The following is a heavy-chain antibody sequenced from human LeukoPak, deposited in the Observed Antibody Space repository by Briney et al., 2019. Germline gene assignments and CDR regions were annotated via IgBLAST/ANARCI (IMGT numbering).Heavy chain of an antibody. CDR3: ARDLLLAVAGTGQGY. CDR1: GFTFSDYY. CDR2: ISSRDNTI. D-gene: IGHD6-19*01. V-gene: IGHV3-11*04. Sequence: GGSLRLSCAASGFTFSDYYMSWIRQAPGKGLEWVSYISSRDNTIYYADSVKGRFTISRDNAKNSLYLQMNSLRAEDTAVYYCARDLLLAVAGTGQGYWGQGTLVTVSS. J-gene: IGHJ4*02.